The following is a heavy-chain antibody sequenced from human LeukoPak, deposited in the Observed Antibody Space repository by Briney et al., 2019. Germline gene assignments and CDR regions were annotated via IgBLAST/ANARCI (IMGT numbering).Heavy chain of an antibody. CDR3: ARGGGSYDY. CDR1: GFTFSSYS. D-gene: IGHD1-26*01. J-gene: IGHJ4*02. CDR2: ISGGSNYI. V-gene: IGHV3-21*01. Sequence: GGSLRLSCAASGFTFSSYSINWVRQAPGKGLEWVSSISGGSNYIYYADSVRGRFTISRDNAKTALYLQMNSLRADDTAVYYCARGGGSYDYWGQGTLVTVSS.